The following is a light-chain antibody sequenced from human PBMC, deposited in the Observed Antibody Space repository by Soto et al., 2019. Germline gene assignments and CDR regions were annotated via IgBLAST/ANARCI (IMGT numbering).Light chain of an antibody. CDR2: DVN. Sequence: QSVLTQPASVSGSPGQSITISCTGTSSDVGGYNYVSWYQHHPGKAPRLMIYDVNNRPSGVSDRFSGSKSGNTASLTISGLQAEDEGDYYCTSYTGSITVLFGGGTKVTVL. CDR3: TSYTGSITVL. V-gene: IGLV2-14*03. CDR1: SSDVGGYNY. J-gene: IGLJ3*02.